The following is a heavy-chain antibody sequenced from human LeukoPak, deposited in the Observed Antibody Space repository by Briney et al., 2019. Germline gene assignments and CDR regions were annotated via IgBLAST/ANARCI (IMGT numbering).Heavy chain of an antibody. D-gene: IGHD3-3*01. CDR3: ARRGDDFWSGYYTGLAFDI. J-gene: IGHJ3*02. CDR2: INPNSGGT. CDR1: GYTFTGYY. Sequence: ASVKVSCTASGYTFTGYYMHWVRQAPGQGLEWMGWINPNSGGTNYVQKFQGRVTMTRDTSISTAYMELSRLRSDDTAVYYCARRGDDFWSGYYTGLAFDIWGQGTMVTVSS. V-gene: IGHV1-2*02.